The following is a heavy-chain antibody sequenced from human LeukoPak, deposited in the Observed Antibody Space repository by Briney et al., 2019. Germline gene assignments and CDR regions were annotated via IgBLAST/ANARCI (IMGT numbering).Heavy chain of an antibody. Sequence: ASVKVSCKASGYTFTSYGISWVRQAPGQGLEWMGGIIPIFGTANYAQKLQGRVTMTTDTSTSTAYMELRSLRSDDTAVYYCARASMTTVTTGYYYYYMDVWGKGTTVTVSS. CDR3: ARASMTTVTTGYYYYYMDV. D-gene: IGHD4-17*01. J-gene: IGHJ6*03. CDR1: GYTFTSYG. CDR2: IIPIFGTA. V-gene: IGHV1-18*01.